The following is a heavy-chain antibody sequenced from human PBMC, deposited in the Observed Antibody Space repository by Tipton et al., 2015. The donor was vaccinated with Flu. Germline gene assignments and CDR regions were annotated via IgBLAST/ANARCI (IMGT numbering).Heavy chain of an antibody. CDR2: ISSSSSYI. CDR1: GFTYSSYS. J-gene: IGHJ4*02. CDR3: ARGDCRSRCEFDY. V-gene: IGHV3-21*01. Sequence: QLVQSGGGLVKPGGSLRLSCAASGFTYSSYSMNWVRQAPGKGLEWVSSISSSSSYIYYADSVKARFTISRDNAKNSLYLQMNSLRAEDPAVYYCARGDCRSRCEFDYWGQGTLVTVSS. D-gene: IGHD2-21*01.